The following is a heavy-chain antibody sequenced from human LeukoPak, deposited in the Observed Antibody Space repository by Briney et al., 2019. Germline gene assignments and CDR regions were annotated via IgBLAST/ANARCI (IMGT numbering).Heavy chain of an antibody. CDR2: IIPILGIA. D-gene: IGHD5-18*01. V-gene: IGHV1-69*04. Sequence: SVKVSFKSSGGTFISYAISWARQPPGQGLEWMGRIIPILGIANYAQKFQGRVTITADKSTSTAYMELSSLRSEDTAVYYCARGIQLWARAFDIWGQGTMVTVSS. CDR1: GGTFISYA. CDR3: ARGIQLWARAFDI. J-gene: IGHJ3*02.